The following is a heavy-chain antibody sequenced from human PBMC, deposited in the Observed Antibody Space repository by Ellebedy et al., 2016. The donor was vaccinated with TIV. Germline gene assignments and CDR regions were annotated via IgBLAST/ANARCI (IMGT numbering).Heavy chain of an antibody. CDR3: AKDKGAAAATVDY. V-gene: IGHV3-7*03. D-gene: IGHD6-13*01. Sequence: GGSLRLSCAASGFTFSSYWMSWVRQAPGKGLEWVANIKQDGSEKYYVDSVKGRFTISRDNAKNFLYLQMNSLRAEDTALYYCAKDKGAAAATVDYWGQGTLVTVSS. CDR2: IKQDGSEK. CDR1: GFTFSSYW. J-gene: IGHJ4*02.